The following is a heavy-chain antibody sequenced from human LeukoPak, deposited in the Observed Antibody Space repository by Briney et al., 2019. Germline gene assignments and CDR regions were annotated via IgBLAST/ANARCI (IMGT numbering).Heavy chain of an antibody. V-gene: IGHV3-33*08. CDR1: GFTVSSNY. CDR2: IWYDGSNK. CDR3: AREGPRGNSQFDY. Sequence: GGSLRLSCAASGFTVSSNYMSWVRQAPGKGLEWVALIWYDGSNKYYADSVKGRLTISRDNSKNTLYLQMNSLRAEDTAVYYCAREGPRGNSQFDYWGQGTLVTVSS. D-gene: IGHD2/OR15-2a*01. J-gene: IGHJ4*02.